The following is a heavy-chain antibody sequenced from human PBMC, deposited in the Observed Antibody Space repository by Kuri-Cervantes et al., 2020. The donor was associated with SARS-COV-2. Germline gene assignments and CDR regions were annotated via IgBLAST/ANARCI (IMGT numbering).Heavy chain of an antibody. D-gene: IGHD1-7*01. V-gene: IGHV3-74*03. Sequence: GESLKISCVASGFTFRSYWMHWVRQAPGKGLVWVSRINGDGSTRTYANSVKGRFTISRDNAKNTLYLQMNSLRDEDTAVYYCARAGITGTTFYFDYWGQGTLVTVSS. J-gene: IGHJ4*02. CDR3: ARAGITGTTFYFDY. CDR1: GFTFRSYW. CDR2: INGDGSTR.